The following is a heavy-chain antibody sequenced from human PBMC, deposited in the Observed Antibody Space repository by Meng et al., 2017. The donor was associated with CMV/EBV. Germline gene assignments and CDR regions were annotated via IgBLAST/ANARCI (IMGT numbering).Heavy chain of an antibody. CDR2: IYTSGST. CDR3: AGEEITMVRGVLNYFDY. Sequence: SGGCISSYCWSWIRQPAGKGLGWIGGIYTSGSTNYNPSLKRRVTMSVDTSKNQFSLKLSSVTAADTAVYYCAGEEITMVRGVLNYFDYWGQGTLVTVSS. J-gene: IGHJ4*02. D-gene: IGHD3-10*01. V-gene: IGHV4-4*07. CDR1: GGCISSYC.